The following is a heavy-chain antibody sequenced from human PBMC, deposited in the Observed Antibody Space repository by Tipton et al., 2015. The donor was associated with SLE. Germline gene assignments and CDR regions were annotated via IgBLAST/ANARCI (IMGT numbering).Heavy chain of an antibody. Sequence: TLSLTCAVYGGSFSGYYWNWIRQPPGKGLEWIGEINHSGSTNYNPSLKSRVTISVDTSKNQFSLKLSSGTAADTAVYYCARGTGMGLDDYGDYSDYWGQGTLVTVSS. D-gene: IGHD4-17*01. CDR3: ARGTGMGLDDYGDYSDY. CDR1: GGSFSGYY. V-gene: IGHV4-34*01. CDR2: INHSGST. J-gene: IGHJ4*02.